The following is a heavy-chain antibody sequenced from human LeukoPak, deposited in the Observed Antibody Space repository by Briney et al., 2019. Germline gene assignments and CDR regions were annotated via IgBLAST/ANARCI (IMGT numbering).Heavy chain of an antibody. J-gene: IGHJ4*02. D-gene: IGHD1-26*01. CDR1: GFTFSSYE. CDR3: AKDASSGTYFDY. CDR2: VSGTGGST. Sequence: GGSLRLSCAASGFTFSSYEMSWVRQAPGKGLEWVSAVSGTGGSTYYADSVKGRFTISRDNSKNTLYLEMNSLRGEDTAVYYCAKDASSGTYFDYWGQGTPVTVSP. V-gene: IGHV3-23*01.